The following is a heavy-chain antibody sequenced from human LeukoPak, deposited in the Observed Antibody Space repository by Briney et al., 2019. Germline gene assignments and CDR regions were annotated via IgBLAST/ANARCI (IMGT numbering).Heavy chain of an antibody. Sequence: KSGGSLRLSCAASGFTFSNAWMTWVRQAPGKGLEWVGRIKSKTDGGTTDYSAPVKGRFTISRDDSRSTLYLQMNSLKIEDTALYYCTTDLGRWGQGALVTVSS. CDR3: TTDLGR. J-gene: IGHJ4*02. CDR2: IKSKTDGGTT. CDR1: GFTFSNAW. V-gene: IGHV3-15*01.